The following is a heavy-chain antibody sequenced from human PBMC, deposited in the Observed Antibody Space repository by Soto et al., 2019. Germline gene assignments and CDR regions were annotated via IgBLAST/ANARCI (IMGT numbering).Heavy chain of an antibody. V-gene: IGHV1-58*01. Sequence: SVKVSCKASGFTFTSSAVQWVRQARGQRLERIGWIVVGSGNTNYAQKFQERDTITRDMSTSTAYMELSSLRSEDTAVYYCAALAYCGGDCQYGMDVWGQGTTVTVSS. CDR3: AALAYCGGDCQYGMDV. J-gene: IGHJ6*02. D-gene: IGHD2-21*02. CDR1: GFTFTSSA. CDR2: IVVGSGNT.